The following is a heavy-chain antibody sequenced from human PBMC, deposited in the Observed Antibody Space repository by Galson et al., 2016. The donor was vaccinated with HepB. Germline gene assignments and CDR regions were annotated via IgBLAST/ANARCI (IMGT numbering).Heavy chain of an antibody. J-gene: IGHJ4*02. V-gene: IGHV1-46*04. Sequence: SVKVSCKASGYSFVPYYIHWVRQAPGRGLEWVGTINLSDTRTGHAPKLQDRVTLPRDVSTSTVYMDLTSLTSEDTAVYYCAILTTIPTPFDYWGQGTLIIVSS. D-gene: IGHD1/OR15-1a*01. CDR2: INLSDTRT. CDR1: GYSFVPYY. CDR3: AILTTIPTPFDY.